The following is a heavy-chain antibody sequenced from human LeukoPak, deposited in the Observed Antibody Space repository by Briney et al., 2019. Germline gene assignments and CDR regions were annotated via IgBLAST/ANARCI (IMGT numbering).Heavy chain of an antibody. CDR1: GFTFSSYV. Sequence: PGGSLRLSCAASGFTFSSYVMTWVRQAPGKGLEWVSDISGSGNNAYYADSVKGRFTISRDNSKNTLYLQMNSLRAEDTAVYYCAKMKVGGPPLTTRTYGMDAWGQGTTVTVSS. D-gene: IGHD2-15*01. J-gene: IGHJ6*02. CDR3: AKMKVGGPPLTTRTYGMDA. CDR2: ISGSGNNA. V-gene: IGHV3-23*01.